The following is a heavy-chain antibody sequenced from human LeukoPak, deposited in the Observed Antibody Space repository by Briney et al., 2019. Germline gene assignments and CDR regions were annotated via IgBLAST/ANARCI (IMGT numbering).Heavy chain of an antibody. D-gene: IGHD2-2*01. CDR3: AKEWVNECSTSCYNWFDP. V-gene: IGHV3-23*01. Sequence: GGSLRLSCAASGFTFSSYGMSWVRQAPGKGLEWVSAISGSGGSTYYADSVKGRFTISRDNSKNTLYLQMNSLRAEDTAVYYCAKEWVNECSTSCYNWFDPWGQGTLVTVSS. CDR2: ISGSGGST. CDR1: GFTFSSYG. J-gene: IGHJ5*02.